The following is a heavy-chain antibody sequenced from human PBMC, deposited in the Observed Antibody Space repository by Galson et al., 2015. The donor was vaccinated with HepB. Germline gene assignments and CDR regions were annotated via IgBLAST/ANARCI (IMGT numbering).Heavy chain of an antibody. CDR3: ARGQVDMITFGGPYDAFDI. D-gene: IGHD3-16*01. CDR1: GFTFSSYS. J-gene: IGHJ3*02. Sequence: SLRLSCAASGFTFSSYSMNWVRQAPGKGLEWVSSISSSSSYIYYADSVKGRFTISRDNAKNSLYLQMNSLRAEDTAVYYCARGQVDMITFGGPYDAFDIWGQGTMVTVSS. V-gene: IGHV3-21*01. CDR2: ISSSSSYI.